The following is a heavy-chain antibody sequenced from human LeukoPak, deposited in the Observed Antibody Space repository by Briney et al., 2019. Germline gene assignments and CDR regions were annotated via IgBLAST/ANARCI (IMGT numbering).Heavy chain of an antibody. D-gene: IGHD3-10*02. CDR1: GDSISSYY. CDR2: IYASGST. Sequence: SETLSLTCTVSGDSISSYYWSWIRQPAGKGLEWIGRIYASGSTNYNPSLKSRVTISVDTSKNQFSLKLSSVTAADTAVYYCARHGRGLSWFDPWGQGTLVTVSS. V-gene: IGHV4-4*07. CDR3: ARHGRGLSWFDP. J-gene: IGHJ5*02.